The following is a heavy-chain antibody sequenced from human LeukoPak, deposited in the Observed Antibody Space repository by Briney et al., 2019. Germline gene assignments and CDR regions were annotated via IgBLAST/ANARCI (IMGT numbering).Heavy chain of an antibody. J-gene: IGHJ4*02. CDR2: IIDSGSTI. CDR3: AREMEGDYGSGTFFDL. D-gene: IGHD3-10*01. CDR1: ELVFSDYY. V-gene: IGHV3-11*01. Sequence: GGSLRLSCAASELVFSDYYMSSIRQAPRKRLEWVSYIIDSGSTIYYADSVKGRFTISRDNVKNSLYLQMNGLRAEDTAVYYCAREMEGDYGSGTFFDLWGQGNMVTVSP.